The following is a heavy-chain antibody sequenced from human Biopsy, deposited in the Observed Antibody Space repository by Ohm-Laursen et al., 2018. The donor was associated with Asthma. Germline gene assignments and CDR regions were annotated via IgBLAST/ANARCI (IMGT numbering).Heavy chain of an antibody. CDR2: INWNDYK. D-gene: IGHD3-22*01. J-gene: IGHJ4*02. CDR1: WLSFTTYGVG. CDR3: AHRRHGYCVEYYYDSSGYSPFDW. Sequence: TQTLPLTCTFPWLSFTTYGVGVGWIRQSPGKALEWLALINWNDYKRHSPSLKNRLTVTKDTSKNQVVLTLTNMDPVDTATYYCAHRRHGYCVEYYYDSSGYSPFDWWGQGSLVTVSS. V-gene: IGHV2-5*01.